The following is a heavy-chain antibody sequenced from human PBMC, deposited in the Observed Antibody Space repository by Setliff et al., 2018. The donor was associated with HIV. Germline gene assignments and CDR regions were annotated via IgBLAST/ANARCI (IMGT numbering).Heavy chain of an antibody. J-gene: IGHJ6*03. D-gene: IGHD6-6*01. CDR3: ARGGGTSSPIDYHYYIDV. CDR1: GDSISSSIYY. V-gene: IGHV4-39*01. CDR2: IYYTGSP. Sequence: SETMSLTCTVSGDSISSSIYYWGWVRQPPGKGLEWFGGIYYTGSPFYNPSLKSRVTISVDTSNNQFSLRLSSVTAADTAVYYCARGGGTSSPIDYHYYIDVWGKGTTVTVSS.